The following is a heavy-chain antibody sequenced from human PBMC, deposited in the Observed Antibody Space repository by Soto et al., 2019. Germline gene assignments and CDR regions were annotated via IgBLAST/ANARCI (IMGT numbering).Heavy chain of an antibody. V-gene: IGHV3-30-3*01. Sequence: GGSLRLSCAASGFTFSSYAMHWVRQAPGKGLEWVAVISYDGSNKYYADSVKGRFTISRDNSKNTLYLQMNSLRAEDTAVYYCARPRRDGYNNDAFDIWGQGTMVTVSS. CDR2: ISYDGSNK. D-gene: IGHD5-12*01. J-gene: IGHJ3*02. CDR3: ARPRRDGYNNDAFDI. CDR1: GFTFSSYA.